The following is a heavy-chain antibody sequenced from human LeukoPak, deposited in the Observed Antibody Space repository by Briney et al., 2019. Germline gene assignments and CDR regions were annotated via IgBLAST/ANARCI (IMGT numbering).Heavy chain of an antibody. D-gene: IGHD2/OR15-2a*01. CDR2: IYPAGSDI. Sequence: GESLKISCQGSGYRFSTYWAAWARQMPGKGLEWMGIIYPAGSDIRYSPSFEGQVTISVDKSINTTYLQWSSLRASDTAMYYCVATPYFPTDGYPDYWGQGTPVTVSS. J-gene: IGHJ4*02. V-gene: IGHV5-51*01. CDR1: GYRFSTYW. CDR3: VATPYFPTDGYPDY.